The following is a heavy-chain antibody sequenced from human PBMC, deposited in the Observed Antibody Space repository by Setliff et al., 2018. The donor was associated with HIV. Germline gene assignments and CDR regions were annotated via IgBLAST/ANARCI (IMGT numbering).Heavy chain of an antibody. CDR3: ARGYSGYYPTL. J-gene: IGHJ3*01. V-gene: IGHV4-4*07. CDR1: GGSISSYY. CDR2: VYISGST. D-gene: IGHD5-12*01. Sequence: SETLSLTCTVSGGSISSYYWGWIRQPAGKGLEWIGRVYISGSTNYNPSLKSRVTMSIDTSKNQFSLRLSSVTAADTAVYYCARGYSGYYPTLWGQGTMVTVSS.